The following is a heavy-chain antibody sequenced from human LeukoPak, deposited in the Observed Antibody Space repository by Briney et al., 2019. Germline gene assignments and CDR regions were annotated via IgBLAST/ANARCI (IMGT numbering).Heavy chain of an antibody. Sequence: ASVKVSCKASGYTFTSYAMHWVRQAPGQRLEWMGWINAGNGNTKYSQEFHGRVTITRDTSASTAYMELSSLRSEDMAVYYCARAYRRYLGWFDPWGQGTLVTVSS. CDR2: INAGNGNT. J-gene: IGHJ5*02. CDR3: ARAYRRYLGWFDP. CDR1: GYTFTSYA. D-gene: IGHD1-1*01. V-gene: IGHV1-3*03.